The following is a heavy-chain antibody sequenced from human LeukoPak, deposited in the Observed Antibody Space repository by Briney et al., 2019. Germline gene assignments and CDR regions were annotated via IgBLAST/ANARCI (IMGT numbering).Heavy chain of an antibody. Sequence: SVKVSCKASGYTFTSYDINWVRQATGQGLEWMGRIIPIFGTANYAQKFQGRVTITTDESTSTAYMELSSLRSEDTAVYYCARWGYCSSTSCYGYFDYWGQGTLVTVSS. V-gene: IGHV1-69*05. CDR3: ARWGYCSSTSCYGYFDY. D-gene: IGHD2-2*01. CDR1: GYTFTSYD. CDR2: IIPIFGTA. J-gene: IGHJ4*02.